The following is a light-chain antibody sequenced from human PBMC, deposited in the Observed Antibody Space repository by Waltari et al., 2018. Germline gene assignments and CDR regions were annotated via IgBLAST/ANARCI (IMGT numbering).Light chain of an antibody. V-gene: IGLV2-14*03. J-gene: IGLJ3*02. CDR1: SSDVGGYNS. CDR3: SSFTTKRTLV. Sequence: QSALTQPASVSGSPGQSITISCTGTSSDVGGYNSVSWYQHHPGRAPNLKIYDVVNRPSGVSTRFSGSKSGNTASLTISGLQGEDEAVYYCSSFTTKRTLVFGGGTKLTVL. CDR2: DVV.